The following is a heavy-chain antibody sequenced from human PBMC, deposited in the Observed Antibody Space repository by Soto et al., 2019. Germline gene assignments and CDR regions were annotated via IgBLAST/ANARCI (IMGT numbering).Heavy chain of an antibody. CDR2: ISSSSSTI. J-gene: IGHJ3*02. CDR3: ARDYGYCSGGSCFSGHAFDI. Sequence: EVQLVESGGGLVQPGGSLRLSCAASGFTFSSYSMNWVRQAPGKGLEWVSYISSSSSTIYYADSVKGRFTISRDNAKNSLYLRINSLRAEDKAVYYCARDYGYCSGGSCFSGHAFDIWGQGTMVTVPS. V-gene: IGHV3-48*01. CDR1: GFTFSSYS. D-gene: IGHD2-15*01.